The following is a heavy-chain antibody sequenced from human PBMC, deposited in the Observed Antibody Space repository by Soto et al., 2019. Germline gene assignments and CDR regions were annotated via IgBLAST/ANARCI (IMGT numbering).Heavy chain of an antibody. J-gene: IGHJ4*02. D-gene: IGHD6-13*01. CDR2: IGIAGDT. CDR1: GFTFRGFD. V-gene: IGHV3-13*01. CDR3: AKSQEIGTHFFDS. Sequence: GGSLRLSCEASGFTFRGFDMHWLRQPTGKGLAWVSSIGIAGDTYYAVSVNHRFTISRDNAKNSLSLQMNSLRAGDMAVYFCAKSQEIGTHFFDSWGQGTQVTVSS.